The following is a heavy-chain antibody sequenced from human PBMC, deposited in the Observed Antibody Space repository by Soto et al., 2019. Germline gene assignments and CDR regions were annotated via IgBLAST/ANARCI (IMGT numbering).Heavy chain of an antibody. V-gene: IGHV1-18*01. CDR3: ARDGGYCSGGNCYSPSAEYFQH. CDR2: ISAYNGNT. CDR1: GYTFTSYG. Sequence: QVQLVQSGAEVKKPGASVKVSCKASGYTFTSYGISWVRQAPGQGLEWMGWISAYNGNTNYAQKLQGRVTMTTDTSTSTAYMELRSLRSDDTAVYYCARDGGYCSGGNCYSPSAEYFQHWGQGTLVTVSS. J-gene: IGHJ1*01. D-gene: IGHD2-15*01.